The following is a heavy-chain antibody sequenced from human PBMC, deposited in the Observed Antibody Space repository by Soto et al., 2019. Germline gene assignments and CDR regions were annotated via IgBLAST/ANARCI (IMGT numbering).Heavy chain of an antibody. CDR2: ISAYNGNT. V-gene: IGHV1-18*04. D-gene: IGHD2-8*01. CDR1: GYTFTSYG. J-gene: IGHJ6*02. CDR3: ARDCTNGVCYLWHVYYYYGMDV. Sequence: VASVKVSCKASGYTFTSYGISWVRQAPGQGLEWMGWISAYNGNTNYAQKLQGRVTMTTDTSTSTAYMELRSLRSDDTAVYYCARDCTNGVCYLWHVYYYYGMDVWGQGTTVTVSS.